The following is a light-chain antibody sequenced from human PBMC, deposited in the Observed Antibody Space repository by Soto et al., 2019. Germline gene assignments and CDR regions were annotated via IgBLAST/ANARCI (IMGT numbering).Light chain of an antibody. CDR1: QSVSSY. CDR3: QHYNHWPYT. V-gene: IGKV3-11*01. Sequence: EIVLTQSPATLSLSPGERATLSCRASQSVSSYLAWYQQKPGQAPRLLIYDASNRATGIPARFSGSGSGTDFTLTISSLEPEHFALYYCQHYNHWPYTFGQGTKLDFK. J-gene: IGKJ2*01. CDR2: DAS.